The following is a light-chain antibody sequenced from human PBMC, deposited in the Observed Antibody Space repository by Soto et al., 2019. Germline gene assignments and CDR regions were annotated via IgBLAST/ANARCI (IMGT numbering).Light chain of an antibody. CDR3: GTWDSSQSSLYV. J-gene: IGLJ1*01. V-gene: IGLV1-51*02. CDR1: SSSIGNNY. CDR2: ENN. Sequence: QSVLTQPPSVSAAPGQKVTISCSGSSSSIGNNYVSWYQQLPGTAPKLLIYENNKRPSGIPDRFSGSKSGTSTTLGITGLQTGDEADYHCGTWDSSQSSLYVFGTGTKLTVL.